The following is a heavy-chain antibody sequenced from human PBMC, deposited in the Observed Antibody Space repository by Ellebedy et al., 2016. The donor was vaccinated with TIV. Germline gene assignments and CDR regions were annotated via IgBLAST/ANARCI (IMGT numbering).Heavy chain of an antibody. CDR3: ARGSSWYDAFDI. V-gene: IGHV3-13*01. Sequence: GESLKISCAASGFTFSSYDMHWVRQATGKGLEWVSAIGTAGDTYYPGSVKGRFTISRENAKNSLYLQMNSLRAGDTAVYYCARGSSWYDAFDIWGQGTMVTVSS. D-gene: IGHD6-13*01. CDR1: GFTFSSYD. J-gene: IGHJ3*02. CDR2: IGTAGDT.